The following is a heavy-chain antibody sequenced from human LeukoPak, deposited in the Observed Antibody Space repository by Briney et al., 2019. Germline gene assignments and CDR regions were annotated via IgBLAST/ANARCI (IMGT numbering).Heavy chain of an antibody. CDR3: ARDRNYCSSTSCYPYYYYYYMDV. CDR2: ISSSSSYI. Sequence: GGSLRLSCPVSALTFSSYSMNWVRRAPGKGLEWVSSISSSSSYIYYADSVKGRFTISRDNAKNSLYLQMNSLRAEDTAVYYCARDRNYCSSTSCYPYYYYYYMDVWGKGTTVTVSS. J-gene: IGHJ6*03. V-gene: IGHV3-21*01. D-gene: IGHD2-2*01. CDR1: ALTFSSYS.